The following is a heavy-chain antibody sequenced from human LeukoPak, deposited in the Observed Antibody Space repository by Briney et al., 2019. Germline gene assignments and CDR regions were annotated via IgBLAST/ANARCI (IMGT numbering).Heavy chain of an antibody. V-gene: IGHV3-11*06. D-gene: IGHD3-22*01. CDR2: ITSRSPYT. J-gene: IGHJ4*02. Sequence: PGGSLRLSCAASGFAFSDYYMSWIRQAPGKGLEWVSYITSRSPYTNYADSVKGRFTISRDNAKNSLYLQMNSLRAEDTAVYYCARGDTSGHYFDYWGQGILVTVSS. CDR1: GFAFSDYY. CDR3: ARGDTSGHYFDY.